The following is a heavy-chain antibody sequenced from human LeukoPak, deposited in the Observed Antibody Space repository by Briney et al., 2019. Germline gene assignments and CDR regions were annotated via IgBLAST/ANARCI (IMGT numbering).Heavy chain of an antibody. Sequence: GSLRLSCAASEFTYGMNWVRQAPGKGLECVSAISSSGSNTYYADSVKGRSTISRDISKNILYFQMNSLRAEDTAVYYCARGVAGGNWFDPWGQGTLVTVSS. CDR3: ARGVAGGNWFDP. V-gene: IGHV3-23*01. CDR2: ISSSGSNT. CDR1: EFTYG. J-gene: IGHJ5*02. D-gene: IGHD6-19*01.